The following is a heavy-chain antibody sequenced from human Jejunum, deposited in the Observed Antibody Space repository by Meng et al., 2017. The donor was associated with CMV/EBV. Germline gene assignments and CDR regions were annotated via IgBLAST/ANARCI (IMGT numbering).Heavy chain of an antibody. CDR1: GFMFSGYS. Sequence: RLACAASGFMFSGYSMNWVRQAPGKGLEWVSSITGSSFYIYYADSVKGRFTISRDNAKNSLYLQMNSLRAEDTAVYYCVTSERYDYWGQGTLVTVS. D-gene: IGHD1-1*01. CDR3: VTSERYDY. J-gene: IGHJ4*02. V-gene: IGHV3-21*01. CDR2: ITGSSFYI.